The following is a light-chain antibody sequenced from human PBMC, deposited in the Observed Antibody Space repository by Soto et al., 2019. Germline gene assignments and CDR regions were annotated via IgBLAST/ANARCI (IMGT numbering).Light chain of an antibody. CDR3: QQRSAWPPVT. CDR1: QSVSSN. CDR2: DAS. J-gene: IGKJ5*01. Sequence: EVVVTQSPATLSVSPGERATLSCRASQSVSSNLAWYQQKPGQAPRLLIYDASNRATDIPARFSGSGSGTDFTLTISTLEPEDFAVYYCQQRSAWPPVTFGQGTRLEIK. V-gene: IGKV3-11*01.